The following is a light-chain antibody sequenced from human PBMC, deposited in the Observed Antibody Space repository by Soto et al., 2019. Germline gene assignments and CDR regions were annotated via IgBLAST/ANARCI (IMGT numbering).Light chain of an antibody. J-gene: IGLJ1*01. CDR3: SSYTSSSTRV. CDR1: SSDVGAYDY. Sequence: QSVLTQPASVSGSPGQSITIFCTGTSSDVGAYDYVSWYQQHPDKAPKLMIYEVSNRPSGVSHRFSASKSVNTATLTISGLQAEDEADYYCSSYTSSSTRVFGTGTKLTVL. CDR2: EVS. V-gene: IGLV2-14*03.